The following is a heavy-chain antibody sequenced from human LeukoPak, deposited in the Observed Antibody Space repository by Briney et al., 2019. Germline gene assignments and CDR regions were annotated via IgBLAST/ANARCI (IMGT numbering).Heavy chain of an antibody. V-gene: IGHV1-69*13. D-gene: IGHD3-10*01. CDR2: IIPIFGTA. J-gene: IGHJ4*02. Sequence: SVKVSCKASGGTFSSYAISWVRQAPGQGLEWMGGIIPIFGTANYAQKFQGRVTITADESTSTAYMELSSLRSEDTAVYYCARDIGYGSGSYDYWGLGTLVTVSS. CDR3: ARDIGYGSGSYDY. CDR1: GGTFSSYA.